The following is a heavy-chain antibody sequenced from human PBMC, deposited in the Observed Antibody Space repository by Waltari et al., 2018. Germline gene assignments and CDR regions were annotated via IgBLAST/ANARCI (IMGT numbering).Heavy chain of an antibody. V-gene: IGHV4-4*07. J-gene: IGHJ3*02. CDR1: GGSISSYY. CDR2: IYTSGST. D-gene: IGHD3-22*01. Sequence: QVQLQESGPGLVKPSETLSLTCTVSGGSISSYYWSWIRQPAGTGLEWIGLIYTSGSTNYNPSLKSRVTMSVDTSKNQFSLKLSSVTAADTAVYYCARDSIPPYYYDSSGSDAFDIWGQGTMVTVSS. CDR3: ARDSIPPYYYDSSGSDAFDI.